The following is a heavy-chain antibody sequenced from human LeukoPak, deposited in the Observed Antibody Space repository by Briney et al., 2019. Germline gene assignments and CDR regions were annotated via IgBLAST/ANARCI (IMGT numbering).Heavy chain of an antibody. CDR3: ARDVKTTTGAFDI. Sequence: GESLRLSCAASGFTFSDSYMSWVRQAPGKGLEWVAFISETGSYKNYADFVKGQFTISRDNDKNSLYLQMHSLRAEDTAVYYCARDVKTTTGAFDIWGKGTMVTVST. J-gene: IGHJ3*02. CDR1: GFTFSDSY. CDR2: ISETGSYK. D-gene: IGHD1-26*01. V-gene: IGHV3-11*06.